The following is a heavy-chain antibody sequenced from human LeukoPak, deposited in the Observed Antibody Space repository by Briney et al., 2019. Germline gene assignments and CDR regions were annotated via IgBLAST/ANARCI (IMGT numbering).Heavy chain of an antibody. J-gene: IGHJ3*02. CDR1: GFTFSSYG. Sequence: PGGSLRLSCAASGFTFSSYGMHWVRQAPGKGLEWVAFIRYDGSNKYYADSVKGRFTISRDNSKNTLYLQMNSLRAEDTAVYYCAREGYTYGYWGSFHIWGQGTMVTVSS. CDR2: IRYDGSNK. D-gene: IGHD5-18*01. V-gene: IGHV3-30*02. CDR3: AREGYTYGYWGSFHI.